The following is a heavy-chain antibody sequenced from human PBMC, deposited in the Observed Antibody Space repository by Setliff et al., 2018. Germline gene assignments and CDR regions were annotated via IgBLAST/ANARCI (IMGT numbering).Heavy chain of an antibody. Sequence: SETLSLTCAVSGGSLNSGSYYWSWIRQSPERGLEWLGRLHTSGSTTYNPALNSRVTISVDTSTNQFSLRLTSLTAAETAVYFCARDNTILGATDHWGQGTLVTVSS. J-gene: IGHJ5*02. D-gene: IGHD1-26*01. CDR2: LHTSGST. CDR1: GGSLNSGSYY. CDR3: ARDNTILGATDH. V-gene: IGHV4-61*02.